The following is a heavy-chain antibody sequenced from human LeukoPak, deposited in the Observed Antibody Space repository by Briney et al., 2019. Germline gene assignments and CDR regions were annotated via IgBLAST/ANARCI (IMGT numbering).Heavy chain of an antibody. V-gene: IGHV4-4*07. CDR2: IYTSGST. J-gene: IGHJ6*03. CDR1: GGSIGSYY. Sequence: SETLSLTCTVSGGSIGSYYWSWIRQPAGKGLEWIGRIYTSGSTNYNPSLKSRVTMSVDTSKNQFSLKLSSVTAADTAVYYCARDYDFWTSEGYYYYMDVWGKGTTVTVSS. D-gene: IGHD3-3*01. CDR3: ARDYDFWTSEGYYYYMDV.